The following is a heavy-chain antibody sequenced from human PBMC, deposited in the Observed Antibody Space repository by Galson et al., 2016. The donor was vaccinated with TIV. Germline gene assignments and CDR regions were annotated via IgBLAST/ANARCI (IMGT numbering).Heavy chain of an antibody. Sequence: SLRLSCAASGFTFNSCNFHWVRQAPGKGLEWVAFIAYDGSDRYYGDSVKGRFTISRDDSRSSVYLQMNSLRPDDTAVYYCARVWPYTPMDDYYYYGLDVWGQGTTVTV. D-gene: IGHD5-18*01. CDR1: GFTFNSCN. CDR3: ARVWPYTPMDDYYYYGLDV. V-gene: IGHV3-30*03. CDR2: IAYDGSDR. J-gene: IGHJ6*02.